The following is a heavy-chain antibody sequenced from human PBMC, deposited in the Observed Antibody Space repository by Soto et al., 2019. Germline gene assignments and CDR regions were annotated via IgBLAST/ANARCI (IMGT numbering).Heavy chain of an antibody. J-gene: IGHJ4*02. CDR1: GFTFSEYY. V-gene: IGHV3-72*01. D-gene: IGHD6-19*01. CDR2: IRHKRDSYTT. Sequence: EVQLVESGGGLVQPGGSLRLSCAASGFTFSEYYIDWVRQAPGKGLQWVGRIRHKRDSYTTDYAASVKGRFTLSRGDSKNAVFLQMNSLQTEDTAFYDGTCISGWYHDYWGQGTLVIVSS. CDR3: TCISGWYHDY.